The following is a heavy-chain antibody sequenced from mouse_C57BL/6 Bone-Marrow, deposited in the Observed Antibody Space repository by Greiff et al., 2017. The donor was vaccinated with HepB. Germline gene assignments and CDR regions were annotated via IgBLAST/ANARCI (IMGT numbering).Heavy chain of an antibody. J-gene: IGHJ4*01. Sequence: QAQLQQPGAELVTPGASVKLSCRASGNTFPRSWMHGVKQRPGQGLEWIGMFLPNSGSTNYNEKFKSKATLTVDKSSSTAYMQLSSLTSEDSAVYYCARGNHYYAMDDWGQGTSVTVSS. CDR1: GNTFPRSW. D-gene: IGHD2-1*01. CDR2: FLPNSGST. CDR3: ARGNHYYAMDD. V-gene: IGHV1-64*01.